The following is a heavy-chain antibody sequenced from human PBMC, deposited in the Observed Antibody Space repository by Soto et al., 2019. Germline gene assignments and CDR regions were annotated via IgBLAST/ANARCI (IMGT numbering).Heavy chain of an antibody. J-gene: IGHJ4*02. CDR1: GGSISSYY. V-gene: IGHV4-59*01. CDR2: IYYSGST. Sequence: ETLSLTCTVSGGSISSYYWSWIRQPPGKGLEWIGYIYYSGSTNYNPSLKSRVTISVDTSKNQFSLKLSSVTAADTAVYYCARGKWLVTGFDYWGQGTLVTVSS. D-gene: IGHD6-19*01. CDR3: ARGKWLVTGFDY.